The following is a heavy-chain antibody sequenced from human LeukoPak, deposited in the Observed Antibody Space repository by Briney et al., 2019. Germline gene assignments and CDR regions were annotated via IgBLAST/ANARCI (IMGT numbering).Heavy chain of an antibody. CDR3: AKDGGLWVSAHWGDS. CDR2: ITTSDGNT. D-gene: IGHD7-27*01. J-gene: IGHJ4*02. V-gene: IGHV3-23*01. Sequence: GGSLRLSCVGSGFTFRSHAMSWVRQAPGKGLEWVSTITTSDGNTYYADSVKGRFTVSRDNSKNTLFLQMNSLRAEGTAVYYCAKDGGLWVSAHWGDSWGRGTLVTVSS. CDR1: GFTFRSHA.